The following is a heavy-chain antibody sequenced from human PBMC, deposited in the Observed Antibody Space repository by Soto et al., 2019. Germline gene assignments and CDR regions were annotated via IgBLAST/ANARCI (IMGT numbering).Heavy chain of an antibody. D-gene: IGHD4-17*01. CDR1: GGSISSYY. J-gene: IGHJ4*02. Sequence: SETLSLTCTVSGGSISSYYWSWIRQPPGKGLEWIGYIYYSGSTNYNPSLKSRVTISVDTSKNQFSLKLSSVTAADTAVYYCARHTTTVQLEFDYWGQGTLVTVSS. V-gene: IGHV4-59*08. CDR3: ARHTTTVQLEFDY. CDR2: IYYSGST.